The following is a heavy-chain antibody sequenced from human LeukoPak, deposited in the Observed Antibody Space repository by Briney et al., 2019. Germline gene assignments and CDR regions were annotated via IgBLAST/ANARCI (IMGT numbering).Heavy chain of an antibody. CDR2: INHSGTT. V-gene: IGHV4-34*01. D-gene: IGHD3-9*01. J-gene: IGHJ6*03. CDR1: GGSFSGYY. CDR3: ARRGFRLHIDV. Sequence: SETLSLTCAVYGGSFSGYYWSWIRQPPGKGLEWIGEINHSGTTNYDPSLKSRVTISVDTSKNQFSLKLSSVTATDTAVYYCARRGFRLHIDVWGKGTTVTVSS.